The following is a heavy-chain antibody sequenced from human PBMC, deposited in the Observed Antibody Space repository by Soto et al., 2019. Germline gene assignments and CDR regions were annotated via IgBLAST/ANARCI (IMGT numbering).Heavy chain of an antibody. CDR1: GGSISSGGYY. V-gene: IGHV4-31*03. Sequence: SETLSLTCIVSGGSISSGGYYWSWIRQHPGKGLEWIGYIYYSGSTYYNPSLKSRVTISVDTSKNQFSLKLSSVTAADTAVYYCARDPASYDILTGYRPSGMDVWGQGTTVTVSS. CDR3: ARDPASYDILTGYRPSGMDV. CDR2: IYYSGST. D-gene: IGHD3-9*01. J-gene: IGHJ6*02.